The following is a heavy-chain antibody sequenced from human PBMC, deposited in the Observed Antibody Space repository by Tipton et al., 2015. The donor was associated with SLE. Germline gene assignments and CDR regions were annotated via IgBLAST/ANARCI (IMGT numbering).Heavy chain of an antibody. CDR3: VEGHTAMVIFDS. Sequence: TLSLTCNVSGVSVSATSYYWGWVRQSPGKRLEWIGSTYYDGTTYYSESLKSRVTISTDTSKNQFSLKMISVTAADTAVYYCVEGHTAMVIFDSWGRGILVTVSS. J-gene: IGHJ4*01. D-gene: IGHD5-18*01. V-gene: IGHV4-39*01. CDR2: TYYDGTT. CDR1: GVSVSATSYY.